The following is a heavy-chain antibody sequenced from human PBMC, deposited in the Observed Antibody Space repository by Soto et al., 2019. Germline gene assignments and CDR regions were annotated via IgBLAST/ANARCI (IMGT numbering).Heavy chain of an antibody. V-gene: IGHV3-30*18. D-gene: IGHD3-22*01. CDR2: ISYDGSNK. CDR1: GFTSSSYG. J-gene: IGHJ4*02. CDR3: AKGSPESSGYYSLDY. Sequence: LRLSCATSGFTSSSYGMHWVRQAPGKGLEWVAVISYDGSNKYYADSVKGRFTISRDNSKNTLYLQMNSLRAEDTAVYYCAKGSPESSGYYSLDYWGQGTLVTVSS.